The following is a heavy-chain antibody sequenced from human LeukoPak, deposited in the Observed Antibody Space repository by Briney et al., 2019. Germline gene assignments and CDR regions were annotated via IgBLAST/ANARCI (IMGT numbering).Heavy chain of an antibody. Sequence: SVKVSCKASGGTFSSYAISWVRQAPGQGLEWMGGIIPIFGTANYAQKFQGRVTITADESTSTAYMELRSLRSDDTAVYYCARDLHRVVVRGVPHYYYYMDVWGKGTTVTISS. V-gene: IGHV1-69*13. D-gene: IGHD3-10*01. J-gene: IGHJ6*03. CDR2: IIPIFGTA. CDR3: ARDLHRVVVRGVPHYYYYMDV. CDR1: GGTFSSYA.